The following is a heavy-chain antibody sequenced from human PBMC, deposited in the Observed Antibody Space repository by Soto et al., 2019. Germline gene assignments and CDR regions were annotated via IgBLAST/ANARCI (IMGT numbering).Heavy chain of an antibody. V-gene: IGHV3-33*01. J-gene: IGHJ4*02. Sequence: PGGSLRLSCAASGFTFSSYGMHWVRQAPGKGLEWVAVIWYDGSNKYYADSVKGRFTISRDNSKNTLYLQMNSLRAEDTAVYYCARDQTGATGAPFNSGAQGPLVPVSS. CDR2: IWYDGSNK. CDR1: GFTFSSYG. D-gene: IGHD1-20*01. CDR3: ARDQTGATGAPFNS.